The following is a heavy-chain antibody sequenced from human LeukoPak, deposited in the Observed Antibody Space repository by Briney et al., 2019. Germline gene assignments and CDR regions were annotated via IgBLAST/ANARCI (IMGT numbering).Heavy chain of an antibody. J-gene: IGHJ4*02. CDR1: GASISVYY. CDR2: IYNSGST. V-gene: IGHV4-59*01. Sequence: SETLSLTCTLSGASISVYYWSWIRQPPGKGLEWIGSIYNSGSTNYNPSLKSRLTISVDTSKNQFSLKLSSVTAADAAVYYCARDRGLGYWGQGTLVTVSS. D-gene: IGHD3-10*01. CDR3: ARDRGLGY.